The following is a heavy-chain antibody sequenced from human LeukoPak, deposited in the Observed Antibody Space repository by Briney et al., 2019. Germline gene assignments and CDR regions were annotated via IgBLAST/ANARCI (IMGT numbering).Heavy chain of an antibody. J-gene: IGHJ4*02. CDR1: GYSFTNYW. D-gene: IGHD2-15*01. CDR2: VDPTDSYT. Sequence: GGGLTVSFMGSGYSFTNYWISWVGHTPGKGGEGMGGVDPTDSYTNYRPSFQGHVTISTNKSISTAFLHWSSLEASDTAFYYCSRLIVGGQDYFDYWGQGTLVTVSS. V-gene: IGHV5-10-1*01. CDR3: SRLIVGGQDYFDY.